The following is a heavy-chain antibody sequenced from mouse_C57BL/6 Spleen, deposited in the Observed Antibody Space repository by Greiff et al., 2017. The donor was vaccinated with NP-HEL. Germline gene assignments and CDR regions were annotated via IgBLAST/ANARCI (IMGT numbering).Heavy chain of an antibody. CDR3: ARRGTSSYDAMDY. CDR2: INPSSGYT. D-gene: IGHD1-1*01. V-gene: IGHV1-4*01. J-gene: IGHJ4*01. CDR1: GYTFTSYT. Sequence: VKLVESGAELARPGASVKMSCKASGYTFTSYTMHWVKQRPGQGLEWIGYINPSSGYTKYNQKFKDKATLTADKSSSTAYMQLSSLTSEDSAVYYCARRGTSSYDAMDYWGQGTSVTVSS.